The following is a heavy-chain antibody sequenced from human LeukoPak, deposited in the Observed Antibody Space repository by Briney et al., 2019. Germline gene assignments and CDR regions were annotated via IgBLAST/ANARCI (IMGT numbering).Heavy chain of an antibody. CDR3: VCDSSGYSQGSFDY. V-gene: IGHV4-39*07. D-gene: IGHD3-22*01. Sequence: SETLSLTCTVSGGSISSSSYYWGWIRQPPGKGLECNGSIYYSRSKYYNPSLKSRVTISVDTSKNQFSLQMSSVTAADTAVYYCVCDSSGYSQGSFDYWGQGTMVTVSS. CDR1: GGSISSSSYY. CDR2: IYYSRSK. J-gene: IGHJ4*02.